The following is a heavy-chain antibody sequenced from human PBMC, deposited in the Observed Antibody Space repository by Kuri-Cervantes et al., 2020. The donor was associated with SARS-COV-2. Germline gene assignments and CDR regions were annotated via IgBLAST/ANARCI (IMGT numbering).Heavy chain of an antibody. CDR2: IIPIFGTA. V-gene: IGHV1-69*05. Sequence: SVKVSCKASGGTFSSYAISWVRQAPGQGLEWMGGIIPIFGTANYAQKFQGRVTITTDESTSTAYMELSSLRSEDTAVYYCARAVPAAPNDAFDIWGQGTMVTVSS. CDR3: ARAVPAAPNDAFDI. CDR1: GGTFSSYA. D-gene: IGHD2-2*01. J-gene: IGHJ3*02.